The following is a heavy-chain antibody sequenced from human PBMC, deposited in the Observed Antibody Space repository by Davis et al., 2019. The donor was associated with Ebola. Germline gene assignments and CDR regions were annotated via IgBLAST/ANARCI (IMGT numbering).Heavy chain of an antibody. CDR2: IKQDGSEK. V-gene: IGHV3-7*03. CDR1: GFTFSSYC. D-gene: IGHD3-3*01. Sequence: GESLKISCAASGFTFSSYCMSWVRQAPGKGLEWVANIKQDGSEKYYVDSVKGRFTISRDNAKNSLYLQMNSLRAEDTAVYYCARDGLYYDFWSGYNDYWGQGTLVTVSS. J-gene: IGHJ4*02. CDR3: ARDGLYYDFWSGYNDY.